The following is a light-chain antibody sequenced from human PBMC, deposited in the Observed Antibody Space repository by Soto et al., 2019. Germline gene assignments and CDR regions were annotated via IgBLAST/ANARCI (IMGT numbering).Light chain of an antibody. J-gene: IGLJ1*01. CDR1: SSDVGGYSY. V-gene: IGLV2-11*01. Sequence: QSALTQPRSVSGSPGQSVTISCIGTSSDVGGYSYVSWYQQHPGTANKLLIYGVSERPSGVPDRFSGSKSGSTASLTISGLQAEDEADYYCSSFTSTTTYVVGTGTKVTVL. CDR3: SSFTSTTTYV. CDR2: GVS.